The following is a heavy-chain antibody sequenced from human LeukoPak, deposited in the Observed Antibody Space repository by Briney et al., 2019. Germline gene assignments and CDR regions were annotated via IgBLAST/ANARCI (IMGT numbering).Heavy chain of an antibody. J-gene: IGHJ5*02. CDR3: AKGAGGFSYYNWFDP. Sequence: SETLSLTCTVSGYSISSGYNWGWIRQPPGKGLEWVGNIYQSGSTNYNPSLKSRVTISLDTSKNQFSLKLASVTAADTAIYYCAKGAGGFSYYNWFDPWGQGTLVTVSS. CDR2: IYQSGST. D-gene: IGHD5-18*01. CDR1: GYSISSGYN. V-gene: IGHV4-38-2*02.